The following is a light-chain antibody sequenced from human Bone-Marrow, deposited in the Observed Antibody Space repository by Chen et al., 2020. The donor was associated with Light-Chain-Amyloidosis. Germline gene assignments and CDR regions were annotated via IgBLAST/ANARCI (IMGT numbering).Light chain of an antibody. CDR3: FSYTRITRPLV. J-gene: IGLJ3*02. CDR2: DVS. V-gene: IGLV2-14*03. Sequence: QSALTQPASVSGSPGQSITISCTGTSNDVGISDYFAWYQQHAGEAPNLILYDVSYRPSGISRRFSGAESGNTASLAIDGLQAEDEADYYCFSYTRITRPLVFGGGTRLTVL. CDR1: SNDVGISDY.